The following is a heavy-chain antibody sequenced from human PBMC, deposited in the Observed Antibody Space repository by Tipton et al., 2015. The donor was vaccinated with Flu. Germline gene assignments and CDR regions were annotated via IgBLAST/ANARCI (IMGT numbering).Heavy chain of an antibody. V-gene: IGHV6-1*01. Sequence: GLVKPSQTLSLTRAISGDSVSTFGAAWNWIRQSPSRGLEWLGRAYSRSKWEIDYAVSVRGRLTINVDTSKNHVSLQLNSVTPEDTSVYYCARGRDNAFDVWGQGTKVTVSS. D-gene: IGHD1-14*01. CDR1: GDSVSTFGAA. J-gene: IGHJ3*01. CDR3: ARGRDNAFDV. CDR2: AYSRSKWEI.